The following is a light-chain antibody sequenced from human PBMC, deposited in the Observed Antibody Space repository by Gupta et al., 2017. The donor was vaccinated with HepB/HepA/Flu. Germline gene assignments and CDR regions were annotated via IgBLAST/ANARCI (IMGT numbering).Light chain of an antibody. V-gene: IGLV1-47*01. CDR2: RNN. J-gene: IGLJ1*01. Sequence: QSVLTHPPSASGTPGQRVTISCSGSSSNIGSNYVYWYQQLPGTAPKLLIYRNNQRPSGVPDRFSGSKSGTSASLAISGLRSEDEADYYCAAWDDSLSVGVFGTGTKVTVL. CDR1: SSNIGSNY. CDR3: AAWDDSLSVGV.